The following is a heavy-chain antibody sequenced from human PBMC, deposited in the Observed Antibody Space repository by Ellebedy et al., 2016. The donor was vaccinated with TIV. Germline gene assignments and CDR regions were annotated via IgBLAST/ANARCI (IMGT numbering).Heavy chain of an antibody. CDR3: ASGFSYGLLDY. CDR2: IYYSGST. CDR1: GGSISSYY. V-gene: IGHV4-59*01. J-gene: IGHJ4*02. D-gene: IGHD5-18*01. Sequence: MPSETLSLTCSFSGGSISSYYWSWIRQPPGKGLEWIGTIYYSGSTNYNPSLKSRVTISVDTSKNQFSLKLSTVTAADTAVFYCASGFSYGLLDYWGQGTLVAVSS.